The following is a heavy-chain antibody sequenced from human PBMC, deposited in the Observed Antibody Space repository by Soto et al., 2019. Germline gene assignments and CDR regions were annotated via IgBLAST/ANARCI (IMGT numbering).Heavy chain of an antibody. CDR3: ARLPAVAGPRSRNHPHYYGMDV. Sequence: SETLSLTCTVSGGSISSYYWSWIRQPPGKGLEWIGYIYYSGSTNYNPSLKSRVTISVDTSKNQFSLKLSSVTAADTAVYYCARLPAVAGPRSRNHPHYYGMDVWGQGTTVTVSS. V-gene: IGHV4-59*01. J-gene: IGHJ6*02. CDR2: IYYSGST. CDR1: GGSISSYY. D-gene: IGHD6-19*01.